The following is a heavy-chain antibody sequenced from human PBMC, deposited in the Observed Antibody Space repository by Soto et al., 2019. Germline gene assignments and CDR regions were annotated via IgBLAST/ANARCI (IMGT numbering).Heavy chain of an antibody. Sequence: QVQLVESGGGVVQPGRSLRLSCAASGFTFSSYAMHWVRQAPGKGLEWVAVISYDGSNKYYADSVKGRFTISRDNSKNTLYLQMNSLRAEDTAVYYCAREYYYDSSGYNTPGNYYYYYGMDVWGQGTTVTVSS. CDR1: GFTFSSYA. CDR3: AREYYYDSSGYNTPGNYYYYYGMDV. J-gene: IGHJ6*02. V-gene: IGHV3-30-3*01. D-gene: IGHD3-22*01. CDR2: ISYDGSNK.